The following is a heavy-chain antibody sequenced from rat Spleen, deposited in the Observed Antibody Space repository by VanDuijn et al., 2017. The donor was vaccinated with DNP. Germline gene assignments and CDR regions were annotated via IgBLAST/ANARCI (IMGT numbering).Heavy chain of an antibody. CDR1: GFTFSDYD. Sequence: EVQLVESGGGSVQPGGSLKLSCAASGFTFSDYDMAWVRQAPTKGLEWVTSISPSGGSTYYRDSVKGRFTVSRDNAKSSLYLQMDSLRSEDTATYYCARRAMDAWGQGTSVTVSS. CDR3: ARRAMDA. V-gene: IGHV5-25*01. CDR2: ISPSGGST. J-gene: IGHJ4*01.